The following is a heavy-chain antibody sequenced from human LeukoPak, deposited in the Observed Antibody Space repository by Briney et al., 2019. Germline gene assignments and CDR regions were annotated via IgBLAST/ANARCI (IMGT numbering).Heavy chain of an antibody. J-gene: IGHJ4*02. CDR1: GYTFTGYY. CDR2: INPNSDGT. CDR3: ARGSGVIYDSSGYLGY. V-gene: IGHV1-2*04. D-gene: IGHD3-22*01. Sequence: ASVKVSCKASGYTFTGYYMHWVRQAPGQGLEWMGWINPNSDGTNYAQKFQGWVTMTRDTSISTAYMELSRLRSDDTAVYYCARGSGVIYDSSGYLGYWGQGTLVTVSS.